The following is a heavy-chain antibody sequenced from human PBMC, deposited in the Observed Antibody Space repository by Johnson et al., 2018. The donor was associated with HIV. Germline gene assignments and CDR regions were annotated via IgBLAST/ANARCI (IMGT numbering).Heavy chain of an antibody. CDR2: INWNGGST. CDR1: GFTFDDFG. CDR3: ARDHNDGFGYLGALDI. D-gene: IGHD3-22*01. V-gene: IGHV3-20*04. Sequence: VLLLESGGGLVQPGGSLRLSCVASGFTFDDFGMSWVRQAPGKGLEWVSGINWNGGSTGYADSVKGRFTISRDNAKNSLYLQMNSLRAEDTAVYYCARDHNDGFGYLGALDIWGQGTMVTVSS. J-gene: IGHJ3*02.